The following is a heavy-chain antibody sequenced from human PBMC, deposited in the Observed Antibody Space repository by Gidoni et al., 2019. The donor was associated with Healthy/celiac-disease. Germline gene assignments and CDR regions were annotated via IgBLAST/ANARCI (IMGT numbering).Heavy chain of an antibody. CDR3: ARRSDSSGYCDY. D-gene: IGHD3-22*01. V-gene: IGHV1-3*01. Sequence: QVPLVQSGAEVKKPGASVKVSCKASGYTFTSYAMHWVRQAPGQRLEWMGWINAGNGNTKYSQKFQGRVTITRDTSASTAYMELSSLRSEDTAVYYCARRSDSSGYCDYWGQGTLVTVSS. J-gene: IGHJ4*02. CDR2: INAGNGNT. CDR1: GYTFTSYA.